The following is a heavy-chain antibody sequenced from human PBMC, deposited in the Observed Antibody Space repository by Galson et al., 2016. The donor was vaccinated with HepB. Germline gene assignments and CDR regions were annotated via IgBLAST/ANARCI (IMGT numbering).Heavy chain of an antibody. CDR2: ISSSSSFI. CDR3: ASSLDDSSGYYWVLDY. V-gene: IGHV3-21*01. D-gene: IGHD3-22*01. J-gene: IGHJ4*02. CDR1: GLILSSYS. Sequence: SLRLSCAASGLILSSYSMNWVRQAPGKGLEWVSSISSSSSFIYYADSVKGRFTISRDNAKNSLYLQMNSLRAEDTAVYYCASSLDDSSGYYWVLDYWGQGTLVTVSS.